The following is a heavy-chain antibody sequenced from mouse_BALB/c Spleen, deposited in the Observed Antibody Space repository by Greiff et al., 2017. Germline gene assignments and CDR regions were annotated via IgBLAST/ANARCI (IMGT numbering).Heavy chain of an antibody. CDR2: IYPGNVNT. CDR1: GYTFTSYY. J-gene: IGHJ2*01. D-gene: IGHD1-1*01. Sequence: QVQLQQSGPELVKPGASVRISCKASGYTFTSYYIHWVKQRPGQGLEWIGWIYPGNVNTKYNEKFKGKATLTADKSSSTAYMQLSSLTSEDSAVYFCARTLLRSYFDYWGQGTTLTVSS. V-gene: IGHV1S56*01. CDR3: ARTLLRSYFDY.